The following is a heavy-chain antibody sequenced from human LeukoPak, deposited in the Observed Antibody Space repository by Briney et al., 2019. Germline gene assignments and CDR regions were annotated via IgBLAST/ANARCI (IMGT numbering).Heavy chain of an antibody. CDR1: GGSFSGYY. V-gene: IGHV4-59*01. J-gene: IGHJ4*02. D-gene: IGHD6-6*01. Sequence: SETLSLTCAVYGGSFSGYYWSWIRQPPGKGLEWIGYIYYSGSTNYNPSLKSRVTISVDTSKNQFSLKLSSVTAADTAVYYCARGPGSSSSAGFDSWGQGTLVTVSS. CDR3: ARGPGSSSSAGFDS. CDR2: IYYSGST.